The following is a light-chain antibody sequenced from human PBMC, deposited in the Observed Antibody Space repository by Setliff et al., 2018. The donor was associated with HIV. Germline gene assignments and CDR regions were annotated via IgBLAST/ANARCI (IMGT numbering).Light chain of an antibody. Sequence: QSVLTQSPSASGTPGQRVTISCSGSSSNIGSNTVNWYQQLPGTAPKLLMYSNNQRPSGVPDRFSGSKSGTSASLAISGLQSEDEADYYCAAWDNSLNGLYVFGTGTKV. J-gene: IGLJ1*01. CDR3: AAWDNSLNGLYV. CDR2: SNN. CDR1: SSNIGSNT. V-gene: IGLV1-44*01.